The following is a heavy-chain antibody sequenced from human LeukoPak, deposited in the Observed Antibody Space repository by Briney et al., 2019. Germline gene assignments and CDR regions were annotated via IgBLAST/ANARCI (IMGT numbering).Heavy chain of an antibody. CDR1: GGSISSYY. D-gene: IGHD5-12*01. J-gene: IGHJ4*02. Sequence: PSETLSLTCTVSGGSISSYYWSWIRQPAGKGLEWIGRIYTSGSTNYNPSLKSRVTMSVDTSKNQFSLKLSSVTAADTAVYYCARRGRAAGKYGGYEYWYFDYWGQGTLVTVSS. V-gene: IGHV4-4*07. CDR3: ARRGRAAGKYGGYEYWYFDY. CDR2: IYTSGST.